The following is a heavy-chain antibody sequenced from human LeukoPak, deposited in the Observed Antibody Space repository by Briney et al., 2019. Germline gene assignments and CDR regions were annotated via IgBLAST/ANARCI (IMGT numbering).Heavy chain of an antibody. Sequence: GGSLRLSCAASGFTFSSYWMHWVRQAPGKGLVWVSRINSDGSSTNYADSVKDRFTISRDNAKNTLYLQMNSLRAEDTAMYYCARAVYYSNYLGYWGQGTLVTVSS. CDR2: INSDGSST. D-gene: IGHD3-10*01. J-gene: IGHJ4*01. V-gene: IGHV3-74*01. CDR3: ARAVYYSNYLGY. CDR1: GFTFSSYW.